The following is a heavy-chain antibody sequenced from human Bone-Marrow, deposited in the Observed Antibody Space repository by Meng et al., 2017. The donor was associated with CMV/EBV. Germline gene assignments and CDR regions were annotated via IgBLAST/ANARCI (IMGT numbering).Heavy chain of an antibody. V-gene: IGHV4-34*01. CDR1: GGSFSGYY. D-gene: IGHD6-6*01. CDR2: INHSGST. CDR3: ARKSIAARGWFDP. Sequence: CAVYGGSFSGYYWSWIRQPPGKGLEWIGEINHSGSTNYNPSLKSRVTISVDTSKNQFSLKLSSVTAADTAVYYCARKSIAARGWFDPWGQGTLVTVSS. J-gene: IGHJ5*02.